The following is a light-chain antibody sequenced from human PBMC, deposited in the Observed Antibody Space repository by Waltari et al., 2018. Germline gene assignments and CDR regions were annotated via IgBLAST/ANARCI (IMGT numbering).Light chain of an antibody. V-gene: IGLV2-14*01. Sequence: QSALTQPASVSGSPGQSLPISCTGTSSDVGGHQYVPWYQLHPTKAPKPTIYEVTYRPSGVSNRFSGSKSGNTASLTLSGLQAEDEADYYCSSYTTGSTYVIFGGGTKLTVL. CDR3: SSYTTGSTYVI. J-gene: IGLJ2*01. CDR1: SSDVGGHQY. CDR2: EVT.